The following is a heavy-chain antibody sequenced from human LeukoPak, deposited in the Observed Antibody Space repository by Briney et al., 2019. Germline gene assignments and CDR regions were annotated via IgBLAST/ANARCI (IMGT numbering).Heavy chain of an antibody. J-gene: IGHJ3*02. CDR3: AREGRIGRDAFDI. Sequence: SETLSLTCTVSGGSISSYYWSWIRQPPGKGLEWIGYIYYSGSTNYNPSLKSRVTISVDTSKNQFSLKLSSVTAADTAVYYCAREGRIGRDAFDICGQGTMVTVSS. CDR1: GGSISSYY. V-gene: IGHV4-59*01. D-gene: IGHD2-15*01. CDR2: IYYSGST.